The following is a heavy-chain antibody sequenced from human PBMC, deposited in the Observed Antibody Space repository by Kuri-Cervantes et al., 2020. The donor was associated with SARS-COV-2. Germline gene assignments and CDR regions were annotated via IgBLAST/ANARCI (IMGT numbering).Heavy chain of an antibody. J-gene: IGHJ4*02. Sequence: GSLRLSCAVYGGSFSGYYWSWIRQPPGKGLEWIGEINHSGSTNYNPSLKSRVTISVDTSKNQFSLKLSSVTAADTAVYYCARGRVVPAALDYWGQGTLVTCYS. V-gene: IGHV4-34*01. CDR1: GGSFSGYY. CDR3: ARGRVVPAALDY. CDR2: INHSGST. D-gene: IGHD2-2*01.